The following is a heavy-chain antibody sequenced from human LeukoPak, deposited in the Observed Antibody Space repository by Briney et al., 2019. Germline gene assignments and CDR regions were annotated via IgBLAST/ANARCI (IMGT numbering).Heavy chain of an antibody. CDR3: ARDYYGDYYFDN. J-gene: IGHJ4*02. D-gene: IGHD4-17*01. V-gene: IGHV3-69-1*01. Sequence: GGSLRLSCAASGFRFSDYWMTWVRQAPGKGLEWISYITSSSNIYYADSVKGRFTISRDNAKNSLYLQMNSLRAEDTAVYYCARDYYGDYYFDNWGQGTLVTVSS. CDR1: GFRFSDYW. CDR2: ITSSSNI.